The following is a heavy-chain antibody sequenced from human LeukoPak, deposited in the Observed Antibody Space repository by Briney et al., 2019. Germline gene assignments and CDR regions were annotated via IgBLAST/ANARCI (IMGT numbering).Heavy chain of an antibody. Sequence: ASVRVSCKASVYTFTGYYMHWVRQAPGQGLEWMGWINPNSGGTNYAQKFQGRVTMTRDTSISTAYMELSRLRSDDTAVYYCARDDYGNNPSPDYWGQGTLVTVSS. CDR2: INPNSGGT. CDR1: VYTFTGYY. V-gene: IGHV1-2*02. J-gene: IGHJ4*02. CDR3: ARDDYGNNPSPDY. D-gene: IGHD4-17*01.